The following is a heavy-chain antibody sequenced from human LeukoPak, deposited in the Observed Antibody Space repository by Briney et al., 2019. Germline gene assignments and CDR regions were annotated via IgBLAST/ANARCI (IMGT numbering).Heavy chain of an antibody. Sequence: GGSLRLSCAASGFTFSSYAMSWVRQAPGKGLEWVSAISGSGGSTYYADSVKGRFTISRDNSKNTLYLQMNSLKTEDTAVYYCARAERVGATPYYFDYWGQGTLVTVSS. D-gene: IGHD1-26*01. CDR1: GFTFSSYA. J-gene: IGHJ4*02. CDR3: ARAERVGATPYYFDY. CDR2: ISGSGGST. V-gene: IGHV3-23*01.